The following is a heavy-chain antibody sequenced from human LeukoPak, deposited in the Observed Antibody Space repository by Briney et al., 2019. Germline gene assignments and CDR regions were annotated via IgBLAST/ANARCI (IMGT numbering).Heavy chain of an antibody. V-gene: IGHV4-61*02. CDR3: ARERLNFDY. Sequence: SETLSLTCTVSGGSISSGSYYWSWIRQPAGKGLEWIGRVYTSGSTNYNPSLKSRVTISVDTSKNQFSLKLSSVTAADTAVYYCARERLNFDYWGQGTLVTVSS. CDR1: GGSISSGSYY. D-gene: IGHD3-16*01. J-gene: IGHJ4*02. CDR2: VYTSGST.